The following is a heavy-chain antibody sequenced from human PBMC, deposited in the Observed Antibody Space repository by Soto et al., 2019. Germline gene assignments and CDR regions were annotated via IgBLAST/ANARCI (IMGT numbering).Heavy chain of an antibody. J-gene: IGHJ4*02. CDR3: AKDKGVRGSSDLGD. CDR1: GFSFNNYA. Sequence: EVQLWESGGGLVQPGGSLRLSCVASGFSFNNYAMTWVRQAPGKGLEWVSGISGSGAGTYYADSVKDRFSVSRDKSTSTVYLQLSSLRVEDTAVYYCAKDKGVRGSSDLGDWGQGALVIVSS. V-gene: IGHV3-23*01. CDR2: ISGSGAGT. D-gene: IGHD3-16*01.